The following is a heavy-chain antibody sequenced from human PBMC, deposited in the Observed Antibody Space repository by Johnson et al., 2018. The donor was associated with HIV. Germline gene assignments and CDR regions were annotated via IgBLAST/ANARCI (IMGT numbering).Heavy chain of an antibody. J-gene: IGHJ3*02. V-gene: IGHV3-7*05. CDR1: GFIVSNYW. Sequence: VQLVESGGGLVQPGGSLRLSCAASGFIVSNYWMSWVRQAPGKGLEWVANIKQDGSEQNYVDSVKGRFIISRDNAKDSLYLQMNSLRAEDTAVYYCASSIMGSGPFGIGGQGTMVSVSS. CDR3: ASSIMGSGPFGI. D-gene: IGHD2-8*02. CDR2: IKQDGSEQ.